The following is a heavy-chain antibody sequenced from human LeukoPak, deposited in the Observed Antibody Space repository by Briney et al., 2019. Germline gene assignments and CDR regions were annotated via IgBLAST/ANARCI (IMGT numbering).Heavy chain of an antibody. Sequence: ASVKVSCKASGYTFTGYYIHWVRQAPGQGLEWMGWINPNGGDTNYAQKFQGRVAFTRDTSISTAYLELRRLRSDDTAVFYCARETGGTTKEFDYWGQGTLVTVSS. D-gene: IGHD1-26*01. V-gene: IGHV1-2*02. CDR1: GYTFTGYY. J-gene: IGHJ4*02. CDR3: ARETGGTTKEFDY. CDR2: INPNGGDT.